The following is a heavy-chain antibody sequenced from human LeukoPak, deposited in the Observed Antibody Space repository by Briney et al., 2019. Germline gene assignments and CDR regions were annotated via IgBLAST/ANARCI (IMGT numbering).Heavy chain of an antibody. CDR3: AISSGIYYDAFDI. CDR1: GGSISSGGYY. J-gene: IGHJ3*02. V-gene: IGHV4-31*03. CDR2: IYYSGST. Sequence: SETLSLTCTVSGGSISSGGYYWSWIRQHPGKGLEWIGYIYYSGSTYYNPSLKSRVTISVDTSRNQFSLKLSSVTAADTAVYYCAISSGIYYDAFDIWSQGTMVTVSS. D-gene: IGHD6-19*01.